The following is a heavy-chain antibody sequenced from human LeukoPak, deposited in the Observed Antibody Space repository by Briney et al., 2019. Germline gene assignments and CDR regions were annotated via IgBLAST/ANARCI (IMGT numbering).Heavy chain of an antibody. CDR3: GVGSGYDEY. CDR1: GGSISSSSYY. D-gene: IGHD5-12*01. J-gene: IGHJ4*02. CDR2: IYYGGNT. V-gene: IGHV4-39*07. Sequence: SETLSLTCTVSGGSISSSSYYWGWIRQPPGKGLEWIGSIYYGGNTYSNPSLKSRITISVDTSRNQFSLKLRSVTAADTAVHYCGVGSGYDEYWGQGTLVTVSS.